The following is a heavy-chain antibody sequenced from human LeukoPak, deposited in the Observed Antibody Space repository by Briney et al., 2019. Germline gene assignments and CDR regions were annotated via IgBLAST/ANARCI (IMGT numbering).Heavy chain of an antibody. CDR2: MYHDRGT. CDR1: GYSISSGYY. CDR3: ASYYASGVSAYDYFGMDV. V-gene: IGHV4-38-2*01. Sequence: SETLSLTCAVSGYSISSGYYWGWIRQPPGKGLEWIGSMYHDRGTYYNPSLKSRVTISMDTSKNQFSLRLSSVTAADTAVYYCASYYASGVSAYDYFGMDVWGKGTTVTVSS. J-gene: IGHJ6*04. D-gene: IGHD3-10*01.